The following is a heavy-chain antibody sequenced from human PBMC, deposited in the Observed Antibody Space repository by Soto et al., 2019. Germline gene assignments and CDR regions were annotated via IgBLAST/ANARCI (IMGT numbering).Heavy chain of an antibody. CDR1: GGSISSSSYY. D-gene: IGHD5-12*01. CDR2: IYYSGST. Sequence: SETLSLTCTVSGGSISSSSYYWGWIRQPPGKGLEWIGSIYYSGSTYYNPSLKSRVTISVDTSKNQFSLKLSSVTAADTAVYYCARHAYSGYDWRGIYFDYWGQGTLVTVSS. CDR3: ARHAYSGYDWRGIYFDY. J-gene: IGHJ4*02. V-gene: IGHV4-39*01.